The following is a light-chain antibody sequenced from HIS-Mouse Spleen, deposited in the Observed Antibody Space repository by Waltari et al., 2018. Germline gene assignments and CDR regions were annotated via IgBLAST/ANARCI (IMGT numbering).Light chain of an antibody. J-gene: IGLJ3*02. CDR2: SNN. Sequence: QSVLTQPPSASGTPGQRVTIPCSGSSSNLARNTVNWYQQLPGPAPKRLIYSNNQRPSGVPDRFSGSKSGTSASLAISGLQSEDEADYYCAAWDDSLNGWVFGGGTKLTVL. CDR1: SSNLARNT. V-gene: IGLV1-44*01. CDR3: AAWDDSLNGWV.